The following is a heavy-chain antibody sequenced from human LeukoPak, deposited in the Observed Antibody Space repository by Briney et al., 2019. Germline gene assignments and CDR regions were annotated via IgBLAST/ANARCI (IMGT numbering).Heavy chain of an antibody. V-gene: IGHV4-39*01. CDR2: ISYSGST. CDR3: ARVLLTEEDAFDI. J-gene: IGHJ3*02. Sequence: PSETLSLTCTVSGGSISSGSFYWGWIRQPPGKGLEWIGSISYSGSTYYNPSLKSRVTISVDTSKNQFSLKLSSVTAADTAVYYCARVLLTEEDAFDIWGQGTMVTVSS. CDR1: GGSISSGSFY.